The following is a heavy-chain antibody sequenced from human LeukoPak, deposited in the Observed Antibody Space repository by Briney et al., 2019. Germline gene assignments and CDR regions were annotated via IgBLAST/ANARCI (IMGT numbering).Heavy chain of an antibody. V-gene: IGHV4-59*08. Sequence: SETLSLTCTVSGGSISSYYWSWIRQPPGKGLEWIGYIYYSGSTNYNPSLKSRVTISVDTSKNQFSLKLSSVTAADTAVYYCARVLGSVRAFDIWGQGTMVTVSS. CDR3: ARVLGSVRAFDI. CDR2: IYYSGST. J-gene: IGHJ3*02. CDR1: GGSISSYY. D-gene: IGHD3-10*01.